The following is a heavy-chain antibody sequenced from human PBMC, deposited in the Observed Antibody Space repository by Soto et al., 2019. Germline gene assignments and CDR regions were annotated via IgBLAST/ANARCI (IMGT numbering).Heavy chain of an antibody. D-gene: IGHD2-2*01. V-gene: IGHV4-59*01. J-gene: IGHJ2*01. CDR3: ARDLGYWSGTSCSRYWYCDL. CDR2: SYSSGST. CDR1: GGSISSYY. Sequence: QVQLQESGPGLVKPSETLSLTCTVSGGSISSYYWCWIRQPPGMGLEGIGYSYSSGSTNYNPSLKSRVSSSVDTSRNLFSLKLSSVTGADTAVYYCARDLGYWSGTSCSRYWYCDLWGRGTLVTVAS.